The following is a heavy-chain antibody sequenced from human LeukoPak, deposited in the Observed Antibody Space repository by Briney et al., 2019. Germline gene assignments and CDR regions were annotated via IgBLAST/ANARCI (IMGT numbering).Heavy chain of an antibody. CDR1: GGSFSGYY. CDR2: INHSGST. D-gene: IGHD3-10*01. V-gene: IGHV4-34*01. CDR3: ARSGPDYYYGMDV. Sequence: SETLSLTCAVYGGSFSGYYWSWIRQPPGKGLEWIGEINHSGSTNYYPSLKSRVTISVDTSKNQFSLKLSSVTAADTAVYYCARSGPDYYYGMDVWGQGTTVTVSS. J-gene: IGHJ6*02.